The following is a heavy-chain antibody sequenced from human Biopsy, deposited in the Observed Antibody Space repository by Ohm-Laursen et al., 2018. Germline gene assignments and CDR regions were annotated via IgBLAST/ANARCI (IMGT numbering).Heavy chain of an antibody. Sequence: RSLRLSCSASGSNFSAYGMHWVRQAPDKGLEWVALTWDDGSHQYYADSVKGRFTISRDNSKNSLYLHINTLRVEDTAVYYCVTDRLDDITKVRGIMTDWGQGTLVIVSS. V-gene: IGHV3-33*01. CDR3: VTDRLDDITKVRGIMTD. D-gene: IGHD3-10*01. J-gene: IGHJ4*02. CDR2: TWDDGSHQ. CDR1: GSNFSAYG.